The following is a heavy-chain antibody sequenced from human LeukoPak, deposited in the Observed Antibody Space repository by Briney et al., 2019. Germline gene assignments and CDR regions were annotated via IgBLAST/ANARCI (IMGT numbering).Heavy chain of an antibody. Sequence: SETLSLTCTVSGDSISSYYWSWIRQPPGKGLEWIGYIYYSGSTNCNPSLKSRVTISVDTSKNQFSLKLSSVTAADTAVYFCARHTNRLDAFDIWGQGTMVTVSS. D-gene: IGHD3-3*01. CDR3: ARHTNRLDAFDI. CDR1: GDSISSYY. V-gene: IGHV4-59*08. J-gene: IGHJ3*02. CDR2: IYYSGST.